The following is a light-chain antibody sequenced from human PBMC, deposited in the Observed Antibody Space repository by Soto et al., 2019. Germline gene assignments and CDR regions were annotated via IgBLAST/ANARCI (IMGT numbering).Light chain of an antibody. V-gene: IGKV3-20*01. CDR2: GAS. Sequence: VLTQSPGTLSLSLGDRATLSCRASQTVDHAYVAWYQQRPGQAPSLLVYGASTRATDVPERFSGSGSGRDFTVTISRLEPEDSEVYYCPQYGSSPWTFGQGTKVESK. J-gene: IGKJ1*01. CDR3: PQYGSSPWT. CDR1: QTVDHAY.